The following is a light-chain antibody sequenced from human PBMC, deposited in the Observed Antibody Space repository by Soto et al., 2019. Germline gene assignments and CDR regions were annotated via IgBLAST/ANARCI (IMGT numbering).Light chain of an antibody. Sequence: SYELTQPPSVSVAPGQTARITCGGNNIGSKSVHWYQQKPGQAPVLVVYDDSDRPSGIPERFSGSKSGTSASLAISGLQSEDEADYYCAAWDDSPTGYVFGTGTKVTVL. J-gene: IGLJ1*01. CDR2: DDS. V-gene: IGLV3-21*02. CDR3: AAWDDSPTGYV. CDR1: NIGSKS.